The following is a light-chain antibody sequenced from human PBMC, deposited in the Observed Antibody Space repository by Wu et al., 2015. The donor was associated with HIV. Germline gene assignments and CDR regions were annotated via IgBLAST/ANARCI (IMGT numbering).Light chain of an antibody. CDR3: QQYANSPWT. J-gene: IGKJ1*01. Sequence: SCRASASVQXGYLAWYQQKPGQSPSLLVFDAASRASGVPDRFRGSASATNSHFSLTISRLEAEDSALYYCQQYANSPWTFGQGT. CDR2: DAA. V-gene: IGKV3-20*01. CDR1: ASVQXGY.